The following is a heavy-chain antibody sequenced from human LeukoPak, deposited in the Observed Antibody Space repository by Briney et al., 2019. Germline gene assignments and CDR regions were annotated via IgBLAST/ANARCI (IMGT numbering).Heavy chain of an antibody. D-gene: IGHD3-16*02. V-gene: IGHV4-59*01. Sequence: SETLSLTCTVSGGSISSYYWSWIRQPPGKGLEWIGYIYYSGSTNYNPSLKNRVTISVDTSKNQFSLKLSSVTAADTAVYYCARDENGYVWGSFRAWGQGTLVTVSP. CDR1: GGSISSYY. CDR2: IYYSGST. CDR3: ARDENGYVWGSFRA. J-gene: IGHJ5*02.